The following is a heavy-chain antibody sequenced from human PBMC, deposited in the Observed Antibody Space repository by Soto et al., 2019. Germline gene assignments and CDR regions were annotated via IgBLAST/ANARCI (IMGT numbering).Heavy chain of an antibody. V-gene: IGHV3-23*01. D-gene: IGHD1-20*01. J-gene: IGHJ4*02. CDR3: AKDLDNWNEYFDY. CDR1: GFTFSSYA. CDR2: ISGSGGST. Sequence: LRLSCAASGFTFSSYAMSWVRQAPGKGLEWVSAISGSGGSTYYADSVKGRFTISRDNSKNTLYLQMNSLRAEDTAVYYCAKDLDNWNEYFDYWGQGTLVTVSS.